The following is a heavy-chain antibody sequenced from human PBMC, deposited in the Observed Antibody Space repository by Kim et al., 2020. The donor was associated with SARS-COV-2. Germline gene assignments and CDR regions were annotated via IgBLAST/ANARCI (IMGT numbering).Heavy chain of an antibody. V-gene: IGHV3-30-3*01. J-gene: IGHJ1*01. D-gene: IGHD6-19*01. CDR1: GFTFSNYA. CDR3: ARGVAVAASYFQY. CDR2: ISYDGNSE. Sequence: GGSLRLSCAASGFTFSNYAMHWVRQAPGKGLEWVAVISYDGNSEQYADSVKGRFIISRDDSKNTIYLQMNSLRAEHTAVYYCARGVAVAASYFQYWGQGTLVTVSS.